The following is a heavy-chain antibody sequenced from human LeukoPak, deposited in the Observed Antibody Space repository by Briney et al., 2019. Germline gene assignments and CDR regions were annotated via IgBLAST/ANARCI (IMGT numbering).Heavy chain of an antibody. Sequence: SETLSLTCTVSGGYISNYYWTWIRQPPGKGLEWIGYIHDSGTTNYNPSLKSRVTISVDTSKNQFSLKLSSVTAADTAVYYCARDDVAGTQRYWYFDLWGRGTLVTVSS. J-gene: IGHJ2*01. CDR3: ARDDVAGTQRYWYFDL. CDR2: IHDSGTT. D-gene: IGHD6-19*01. CDR1: GGYISNYY. V-gene: IGHV4-59*01.